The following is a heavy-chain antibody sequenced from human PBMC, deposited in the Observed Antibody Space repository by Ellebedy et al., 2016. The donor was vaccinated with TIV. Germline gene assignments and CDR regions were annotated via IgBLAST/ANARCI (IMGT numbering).Heavy chain of an antibody. CDR2: IKQDGSEK. CDR3: ARDRGYDTFDY. J-gene: IGHJ4*02. D-gene: IGHD5-12*01. Sequence: PGGSLRLSCAAPGFTFRNYWMTWVRQAPGKGPECVANIKQDGSEKYYVDSVKGRFTISRDNAKNSLYLQMNSLRAEDTAVYYCARDRGYDTFDYWGQGILVTVSS. V-gene: IGHV3-7*01. CDR1: GFTFRNYW.